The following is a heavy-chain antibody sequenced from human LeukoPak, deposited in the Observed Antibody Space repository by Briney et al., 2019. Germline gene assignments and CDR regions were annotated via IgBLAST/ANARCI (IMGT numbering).Heavy chain of an antibody. CDR2: INAGNGNI. CDR1: GYTFTAFA. D-gene: IGHD5-24*01. CDR3: ARDNSWASDGCTNFDY. Sequence: ASVKVSCKTSGYTFTAFAIHWLRQAPGQRLECMGWINAGNGNIRYSQDFQGRVAFTSDTSASTSYMELSSLRSEDTAVYYCARDNSWASDGCTNFDYWGQGTLVTLSS. V-gene: IGHV1-3*01. J-gene: IGHJ4*02.